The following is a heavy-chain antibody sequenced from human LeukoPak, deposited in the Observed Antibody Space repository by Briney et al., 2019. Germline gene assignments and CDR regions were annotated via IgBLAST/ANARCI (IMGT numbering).Heavy chain of an antibody. CDR1: GGSISSGGYY. D-gene: IGHD1-14*01. J-gene: IGHJ5*02. CDR2: IYYSGST. Sequence: SQTLSLTCTVSGGSISSGGYYWSWIRQHPGKGLEWIGYIYYSGSTYYNPSLKSRVTISVDTSKNQFSLKLSSVTAADTAVYYCARVAYEPYNWFDPWGQGTLVTVSS. V-gene: IGHV4-31*03. CDR3: ARVAYEPYNWFDP.